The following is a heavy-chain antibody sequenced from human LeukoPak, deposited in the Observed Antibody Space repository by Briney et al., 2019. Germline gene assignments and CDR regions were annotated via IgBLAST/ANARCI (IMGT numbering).Heavy chain of an antibody. D-gene: IGHD1-1*01. CDR1: GFPFSSYA. Sequence: GGSLRLSCAASGFPFSSYAMSWVRLTPGKGLEWVSAISGSGDSTYYADSVKGRSTISRDNSKNTLFLQMNSLRAEDTAVYYCAKSHASIWNVYDYWGQGTLVTVSS. CDR2: ISGSGDST. V-gene: IGHV3-23*01. CDR3: AKSHASIWNVYDY. J-gene: IGHJ4*02.